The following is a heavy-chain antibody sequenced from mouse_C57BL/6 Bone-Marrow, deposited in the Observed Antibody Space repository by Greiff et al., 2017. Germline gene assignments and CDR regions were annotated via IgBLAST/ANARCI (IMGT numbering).Heavy chain of an antibody. CDR3: ARSDYDYDGGFAY. Sequence: QVQLQQPGTELVKPGASVKLSRKASGYTFTSSWMHWVKQRPGQGLEWIGNINPSNGGTNYNEKFKSKATLTVDKSSSTAYMQLSGLTSEDSAVYYCARSDYDYDGGFAYWGKGTLVTVSA. D-gene: IGHD2-4*01. CDR2: INPSNGGT. CDR1: GYTFTSSW. J-gene: IGHJ3*01. V-gene: IGHV1-53*01.